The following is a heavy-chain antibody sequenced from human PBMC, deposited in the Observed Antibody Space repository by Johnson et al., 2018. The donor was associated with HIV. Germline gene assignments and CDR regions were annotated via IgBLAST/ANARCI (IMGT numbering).Heavy chain of an antibody. CDR1: DFTFSNYA. D-gene: IGHD1-7*01. V-gene: IGHV3-30*01. CDR3: VWNYVAAFDI. Sequence: QVQLVESGGGVVQPGKSLRISCAVSDFTFSNYAMHWVRLAPGKGLKWVASISYHGTLKYYADSVRGRFTISRDNSKDTLYLQMDSLRGDDSALYYCVWNYVAAFDIWGQGTMVTVSS. CDR2: ISYHGTLK. J-gene: IGHJ3*02.